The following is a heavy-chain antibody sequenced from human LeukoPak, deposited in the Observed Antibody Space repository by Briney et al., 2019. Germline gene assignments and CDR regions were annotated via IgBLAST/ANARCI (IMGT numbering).Heavy chain of an antibody. D-gene: IGHD1-26*01. CDR3: ARKKVGASLPDY. Sequence: GASVKVSCKASGYTFTSYGISWVRQAPGPGLEWMGWISAYNGNTNSAQKLQSRVTMTTDTSTSTAYMELRSLRSDDAAVYYCARKKVGASLPDYWGQGTLVTVSS. CDR1: GYTFTSYG. V-gene: IGHV1-18*01. CDR2: ISAYNGNT. J-gene: IGHJ4*02.